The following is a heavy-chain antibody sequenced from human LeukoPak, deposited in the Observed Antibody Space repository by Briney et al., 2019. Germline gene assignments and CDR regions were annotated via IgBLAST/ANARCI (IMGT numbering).Heavy chain of an antibody. Sequence: GGSLRLSCAASGFTFSSYAMHWVRQAPGKGLEWVAVISYDGSNKYYADSVKGRFTISRDNSKNTLYLQMNSLRAEDTAVYYCVSSWSPDAFDIWGQGTMVTVSS. J-gene: IGHJ3*02. CDR1: GFTFSSYA. CDR2: ISYDGSNK. D-gene: IGHD6-13*01. CDR3: VSSWSPDAFDI. V-gene: IGHV3-30-3*01.